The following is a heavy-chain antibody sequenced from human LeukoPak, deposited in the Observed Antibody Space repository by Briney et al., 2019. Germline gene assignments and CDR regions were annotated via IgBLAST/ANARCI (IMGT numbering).Heavy chain of an antibody. CDR3: ARPSGELFPEYYFDY. CDR2: INAGNGNT. Sequence: ASVKVSCKASGYTFTSYAMHWVRQAPGQRLEWMGWINAGNGNTKYSQKFQGRVTITRDTSASTDYMELSSLRSEDTAVYYCARPSGELFPEYYFDYWGQGTLVTVSS. CDR1: GYTFTSYA. V-gene: IGHV1-3*01. J-gene: IGHJ4*02. D-gene: IGHD3-10*01.